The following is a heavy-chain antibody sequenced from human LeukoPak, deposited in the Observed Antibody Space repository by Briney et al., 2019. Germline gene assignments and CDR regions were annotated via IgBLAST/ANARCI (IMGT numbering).Heavy chain of an antibody. CDR1: GFTFSNYA. D-gene: IGHD1-14*01. CDR3: AKSLPNPSY. Sequence: PGGSLRLSCAASGFTFSNYAMIWVRQAPGKGLEWVSGISASGDFIHYADSVKGRFTISRDNSENTLYLQINSLRADDTAVYYCAKSLPNPSYWGQGTLVTVSS. V-gene: IGHV3-23*01. J-gene: IGHJ4*02. CDR2: ISASGDFI.